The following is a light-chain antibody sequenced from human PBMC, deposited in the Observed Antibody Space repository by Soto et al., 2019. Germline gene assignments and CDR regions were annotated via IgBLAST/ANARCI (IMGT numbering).Light chain of an antibody. J-gene: IGLJ1*01. V-gene: IGLV2-14*01. CDR1: SSDVGGYNY. Sequence: LTQPASVSGSPGQSITISCTGTSSDVGGYNYVSWYQQHPGKAPKLMIYDVSNRPSGVSNRFSGSKSGNTASLTISGLQAEDEADYYCSSYTSSSTPYVFGTGTKVTVL. CDR3: SSYTSSSTPYV. CDR2: DVS.